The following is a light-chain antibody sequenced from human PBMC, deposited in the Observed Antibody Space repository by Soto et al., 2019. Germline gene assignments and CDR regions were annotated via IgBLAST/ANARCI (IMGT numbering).Light chain of an antibody. CDR2: DVS. CDR3: SSYTSTSTPLYV. J-gene: IGLJ1*01. CDR1: SSDVGGYNY. Sequence: QSALTQPASVSGSPGQSITISCTGTSSDVGGYNYVSWYQHHPGKAPKLMIFDVSHRPSGVSNRFSGSKSGNTASLTISGLQAEDEADYYCSSYTSTSTPLYVFGTGTKVTVL. V-gene: IGLV2-14*03.